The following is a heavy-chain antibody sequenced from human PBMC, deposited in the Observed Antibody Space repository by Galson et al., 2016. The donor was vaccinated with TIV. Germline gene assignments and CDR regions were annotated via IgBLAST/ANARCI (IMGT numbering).Heavy chain of an antibody. D-gene: IGHD2/OR15-2a*01. J-gene: IGHJ4*02. CDR3: ARTTSALIQFGYYFEY. CDR2: IYSGVTK. Sequence: SLRLSCAASGFSGYNLHMSWVRQAPGKGLEWLSVIYSGVTKYYGDSVKGRFTISSDNSKNTVYLQMNSLRAEDTAVYYCARTTSALIQFGYYFEYWGQGTLVTVSS. V-gene: IGHV3-53*01. CDR1: GFSGYNLH.